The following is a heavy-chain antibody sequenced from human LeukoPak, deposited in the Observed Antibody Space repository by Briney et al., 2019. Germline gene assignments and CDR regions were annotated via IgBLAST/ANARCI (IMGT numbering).Heavy chain of an antibody. CDR1: GGSISSGGYS. J-gene: IGHJ2*01. Sequence: PSQTLSLTCAVSGGSISSGGYSWSWIRQPPGKGLEWIGYIYHSGSTYYNPSLKSRVTISVDRSKNQFSLKLSSVTAADTAVYHCARLQSYYDITGYYWYFDLWGRSTLVTVSS. V-gene: IGHV4-30-2*01. CDR2: IYHSGST. D-gene: IGHD3-22*01. CDR3: ARLQSYYDITGYYWYFDL.